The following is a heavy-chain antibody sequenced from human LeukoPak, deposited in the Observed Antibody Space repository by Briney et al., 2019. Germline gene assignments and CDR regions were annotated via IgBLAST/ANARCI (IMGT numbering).Heavy chain of an antibody. V-gene: IGHV1-2*02. Sequence: ASVKVSCKASGYTFTGYYMHWVRQAPGQGLEWMGWINPNSGGTNYAQKFQGRVTMTRDTSISTAYMELSRLRSDDTALYYCARERYYSSGNYNNRIDYWGQGTLVTVSS. CDR2: INPNSGGT. CDR1: GYTFTGYY. CDR3: ARERYYSSGNYNNRIDY. J-gene: IGHJ4*02. D-gene: IGHD3-10*01.